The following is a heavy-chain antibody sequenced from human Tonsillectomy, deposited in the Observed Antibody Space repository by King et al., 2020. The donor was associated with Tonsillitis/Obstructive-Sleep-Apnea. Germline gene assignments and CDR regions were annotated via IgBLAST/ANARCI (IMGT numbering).Heavy chain of an antibody. D-gene: IGHD2-8*01. CDR2: IYSSGST. V-gene: IGHV4-59*01. CDR1: GGSISSYS. CDR3: ARDMVLEAGGDAFDI. Sequence: QLQESGPGLVKPSETLSLTCTVSGGSISSYSWSWIRQPPGKGLEWIGYIYSSGSTNYNPSLKSRVTISVDTSKNQFSLKLSSVTAADTAVYYCARDMVLEAGGDAFDIWGQGTMVTVSS. J-gene: IGHJ3*02.